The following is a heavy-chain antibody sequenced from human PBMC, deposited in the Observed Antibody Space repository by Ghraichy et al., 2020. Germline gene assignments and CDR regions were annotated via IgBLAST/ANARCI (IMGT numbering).Heavy chain of an antibody. V-gene: IGHV3-11*04. CDR3: AREGRYGTIYFYYMDV. CDR2: ISKSSSTI. J-gene: IGHJ6*03. CDR1: GFTFSDYY. D-gene: IGHD4-17*01. Sequence: GESLRLSCAASGFTFSDYYMTWIRQAPGKGLEWVSYISKSSSTIYYADSVKGRFTISRDNAKNSLYLQMNSLRAEDTAVYYCAREGRYGTIYFYYMDVWGKGTTVTVSS.